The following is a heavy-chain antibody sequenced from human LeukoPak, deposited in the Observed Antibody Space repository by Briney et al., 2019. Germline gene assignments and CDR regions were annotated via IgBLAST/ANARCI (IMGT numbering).Heavy chain of an antibody. CDR3: TTVIRGEDFYLAMDV. CDR2: IKSSSRKV. V-gene: IGHV3-21*06. D-gene: IGHD2/OR15-2a*01. J-gene: IGHJ6*02. CDR1: GFDFSDYT. Sequence: GGSLRLSCAASGFDFSDYTMSWARQAPGKGLEWVSSIKSSSRKVYYADAVRGRFTISRDNAQNSLYLHMNTLRAQDTATYHCTTVIRGEDFYLAMDVWGQGTTFTVSS.